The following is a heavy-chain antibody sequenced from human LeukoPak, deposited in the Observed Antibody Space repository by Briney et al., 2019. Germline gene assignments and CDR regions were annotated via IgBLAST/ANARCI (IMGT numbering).Heavy chain of an antibody. J-gene: IGHJ6*04. CDR3: AKELYRYYYYGMDV. CDR2: ISYDGSNK. D-gene: IGHD2-2*01. CDR1: GFTFSSYV. V-gene: IGHV3-30*18. Sequence: GGSLRLSCAASGFTFSSYVMHWVRQAPGKGLEWVTVISYDGSNKYYADSVKGRFTISRDNSKNTLYLQMNSLRAEDTAVYYCAKELYRYYYYGMDVWGKGTTVTVSS.